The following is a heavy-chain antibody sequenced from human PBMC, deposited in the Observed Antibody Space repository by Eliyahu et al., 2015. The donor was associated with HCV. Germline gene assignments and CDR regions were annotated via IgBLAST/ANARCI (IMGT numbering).Heavy chain of an antibody. CDR3: AARSSGYGPFFDY. D-gene: IGHD5-12*01. CDR2: IKSKTDGGTT. V-gene: IGHV3-15*01. J-gene: IGHJ4*02. Sequence: GLEWVGRIKSKTDGGTTDYAAPVNGRFTISRDDSKNTLYLQMNSLKIEDTAVYYCAARSSGYGPFFDYWGQGTLVTVSP.